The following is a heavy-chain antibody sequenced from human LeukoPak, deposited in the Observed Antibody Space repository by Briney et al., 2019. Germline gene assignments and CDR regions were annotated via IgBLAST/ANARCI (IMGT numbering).Heavy chain of an antibody. V-gene: IGHV3-21*01. J-gene: IGHJ5*02. D-gene: IGHD6-13*01. CDR3: ARDPAAAGTVWFDR. Sequence: KSGGSLRLSCAASGFTFSSYAMNWVRQAPGKGLEWVSSITTSSSYIYYADSVKGRFTISRDDAKNSLYLQMNSLRAEDTAVYYCARDPAAAGTVWFDRWGQGTLVTVSS. CDR2: ITTSSSYI. CDR1: GFTFSSYA.